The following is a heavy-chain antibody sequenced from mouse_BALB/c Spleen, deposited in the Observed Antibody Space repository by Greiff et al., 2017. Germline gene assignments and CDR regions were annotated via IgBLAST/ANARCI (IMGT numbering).Heavy chain of an antibody. D-gene: IGHD2-4*01. CDR1: GYSITSGYY. CDR2: ISYDGSN. Sequence: EVKLQESGPGLVKPSQSLSLTCSVTGYSITSGYYWNWIRQFPGNKLEWMGYISYDGSNNYNPSLKNRISITRDTSKNQFFLKLNSVTTEDTATYYCARGDYDPGYFDYWGQGTTLTVSS. V-gene: IGHV3-6*02. J-gene: IGHJ2*01. CDR3: ARGDYDPGYFDY.